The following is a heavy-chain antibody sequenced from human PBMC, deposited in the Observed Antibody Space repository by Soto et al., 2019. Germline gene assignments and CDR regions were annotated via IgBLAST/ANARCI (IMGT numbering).Heavy chain of an antibody. V-gene: IGHV3-73*01. CDR2: IRSKANSYAT. D-gene: IGHD3-9*01. J-gene: IGHJ3*02. Sequence: GGSLRLSCAASGFTFSGSAMHWVRQASGKGLEWVGRIRSKANSYATAYAASVKGRFTISRDDSKNTAYLQMNSLKTEDTAVYYCTSSIRYFDWLLSPDAFDIWGQGTMVTVSS. CDR3: TSSIRYFDWLLSPDAFDI. CDR1: GFTFSGSA.